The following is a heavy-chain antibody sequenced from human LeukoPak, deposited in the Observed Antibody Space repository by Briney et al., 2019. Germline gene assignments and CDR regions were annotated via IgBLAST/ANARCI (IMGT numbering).Heavy chain of an antibody. V-gene: IGHV3-11*04. J-gene: IGHJ6*03. Sequence: GGSLRLSCATSGFTFSDYYMSWVRQAPGKGLEWASYISNSAATIYYADSVKGRFTISRDNAKNSLYLQMNSLGAEDTAVYYCARDAQWLVPEGYFYYMDVWGKGTTVTVSS. CDR1: GFTFSDYY. D-gene: IGHD6-19*01. CDR3: ARDAQWLVPEGYFYYMDV. CDR2: ISNSAATI.